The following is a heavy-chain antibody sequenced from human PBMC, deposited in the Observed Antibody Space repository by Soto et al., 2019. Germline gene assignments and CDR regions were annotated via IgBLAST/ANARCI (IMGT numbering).Heavy chain of an antibody. V-gene: IGHV3-30*18. CDR1: GFTFSSYG. J-gene: IGHJ4*01. CDR2: ISYDGSNK. Sequence: QVQLVESGGGVVQPGRSLRLSCAASGFTFSSYGMHWVRQAPGKGLEWVAVISYDGSNKYYADSVKGRFTISRDNSKNTLYLQMNSLRAEDTGVYYFAKSSQKPVARPFDYWGHGPLFTVYS. D-gene: IGHD2-15*01. CDR3: AKSSQKPVARPFDY.